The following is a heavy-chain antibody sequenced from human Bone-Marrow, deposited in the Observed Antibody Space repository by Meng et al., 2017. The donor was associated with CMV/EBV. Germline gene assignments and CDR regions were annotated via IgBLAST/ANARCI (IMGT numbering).Heavy chain of an antibody. J-gene: IGHJ4*02. V-gene: IGHV3-74*01. D-gene: IGHD3-10*01. CDR3: ARGGRETYYYGSGSSDLFDY. Sequence: ETLSLTCAASGFTFSSYWMHWVRQAPGKGLVWVSRINSDGSSTSYADSVKGRFTISRDNAKNTLYLQMNSLRAEDTAVYYCARGGRETYYYGSGSSDLFDYWGQGTLVTVSS. CDR2: INSDGSST. CDR1: GFTFSSYW.